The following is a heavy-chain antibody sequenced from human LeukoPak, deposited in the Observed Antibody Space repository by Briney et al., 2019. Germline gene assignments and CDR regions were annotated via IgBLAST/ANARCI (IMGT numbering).Heavy chain of an antibody. D-gene: IGHD5/OR15-5a*01. CDR1: GGSISSSSYY. V-gene: IGHV4-39*01. CDR2: IYYSGST. J-gene: IGHJ4*02. CDR3: ARLYESHLVDY. Sequence: SETLSLTCTVSGGSISSSSYYWGWIRQPPGKGLEWIGSIYYSGSTYYNPSLKSRVTVSVDTSKNQFSLKLSSVTAADTAVYYCARLYESHLVDYWGQGTLVTVSS.